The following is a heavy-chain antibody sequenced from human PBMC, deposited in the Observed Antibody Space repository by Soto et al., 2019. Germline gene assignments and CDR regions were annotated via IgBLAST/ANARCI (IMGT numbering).Heavy chain of an antibody. V-gene: IGHV3-23*01. CDR1: GFTFSVFA. Sequence: EVQLLESGGGWVQPGGSLRLSCAASGFTFSVFAMSWVRQASGKGLELVSTISGRGENTYYADSVKGRFTISRDNSKNTLNLQMNSLRGEDTAVYYCAKDRGTGDYGVNAVDIWGQGTMVTVAS. J-gene: IGHJ3*02. D-gene: IGHD4-17*01. CDR3: AKDRGTGDYGVNAVDI. CDR2: ISGRGENT.